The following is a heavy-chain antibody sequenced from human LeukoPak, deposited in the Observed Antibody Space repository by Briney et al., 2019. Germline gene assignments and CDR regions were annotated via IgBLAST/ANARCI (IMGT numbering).Heavy chain of an antibody. D-gene: IGHD6-19*01. V-gene: IGHV3-21*01. Sequence: GGSLRLSCAASGFTLSSYSMNWVRQAPGKGLEWVSSISSVNSYIYYADSVKGRFTISRDNAKNSLYLQMNSLRAEDTALYYCARDGHSSGWSYGMDVWGQGTTVTVSS. CDR3: ARDGHSSGWSYGMDV. CDR2: ISSVNSYI. CDR1: GFTLSSYS. J-gene: IGHJ6*02.